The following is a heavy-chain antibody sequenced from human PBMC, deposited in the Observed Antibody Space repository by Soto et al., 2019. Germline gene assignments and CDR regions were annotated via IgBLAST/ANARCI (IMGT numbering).Heavy chain of an antibody. D-gene: IGHD5-12*01. CDR2: ISSGSSYI. CDR3: ARSPVEIVATSLYWFDS. J-gene: IGHJ5*01. CDR1: GFTFSSYS. V-gene: IGHV3-21*01. Sequence: EVQLVESGGGLVKPGGSLRLSCAASGFTFSSYSMNWVRQAPGKGLEWVSSISSGSSYIYYANSVKGRFTISRDNAKNSLYLQMNSLRVEDTAVYYCARSPVEIVATSLYWFDSWGQGTLVTVSS.